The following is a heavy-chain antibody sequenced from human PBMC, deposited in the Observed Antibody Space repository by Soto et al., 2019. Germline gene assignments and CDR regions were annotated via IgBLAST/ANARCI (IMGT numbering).Heavy chain of an antibody. V-gene: IGHV3-21*02. D-gene: IGHD1-26*01. CDR3: ARDPGSYFDY. J-gene: IGHJ4*02. CDR2: ITSSSSDI. Sequence: EVQLVESGGGLVEPGGSLRLSCVVSGFTLSGDSMSWVRQAPGKGLEWVALITSSSSDIYYADSVKGRFTVSRDNAKSSLYLQMHTLRAEDTSLYYCARDPGSYFDYWGQGTLVTVSS. CDR1: GFTLSGDS.